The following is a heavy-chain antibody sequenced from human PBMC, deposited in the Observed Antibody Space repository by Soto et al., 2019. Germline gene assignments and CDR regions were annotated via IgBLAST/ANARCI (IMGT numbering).Heavy chain of an antibody. CDR3: SVSSSSGGYFDY. V-gene: IGHV3-30-3*01. J-gene: IGHJ4*02. CDR1: GFTFSSYA. CDR2: ISYDGSNK. Sequence: QVQLVESGGGVVQPGRSLRLSCAASGFTFSSYAMHWVRQAPGKGLEWVAVISYDGSNKYYADSVKGRFTISRDNSKNTLYLQMNSLRAEDTAVYYCSVSSSSGGYFDYWGQGTLVTVSS. D-gene: IGHD6-6*01.